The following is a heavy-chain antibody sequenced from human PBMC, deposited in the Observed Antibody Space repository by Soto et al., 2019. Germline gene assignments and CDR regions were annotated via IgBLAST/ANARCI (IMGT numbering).Heavy chain of an antibody. J-gene: IGHJ6*02. Sequence: ASVKVSCKASGYTFTSYGISWVRQAPGQGLEWMGWISAYNGNTNYAQKLRGRVTMTTDTSTSTAYMELRSLRSDDTAVYYCAGHGDPDYYYYGMDVWXQGXTVXVSS. D-gene: IGHD4-17*01. CDR1: GYTFTSYG. CDR2: ISAYNGNT. CDR3: AGHGDPDYYYYGMDV. V-gene: IGHV1-18*01.